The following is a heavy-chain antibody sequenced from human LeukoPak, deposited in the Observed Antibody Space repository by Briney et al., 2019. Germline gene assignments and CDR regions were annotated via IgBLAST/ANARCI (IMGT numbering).Heavy chain of an antibody. D-gene: IGHD1-14*01. Sequence: PSQTLSLTCTVSGSSISSGGYYWSWIRQPPGKGLEWIGYIYHSGSTYYNPSLKSRVTISVGRSKNQFSLKLSSVTAADTAVYYCARALPPPGAFDIWGQGTMVTVSS. CDR1: GSSISSGGYY. CDR2: IYHSGST. CDR3: ARALPPPGAFDI. V-gene: IGHV4-30-2*01. J-gene: IGHJ3*02.